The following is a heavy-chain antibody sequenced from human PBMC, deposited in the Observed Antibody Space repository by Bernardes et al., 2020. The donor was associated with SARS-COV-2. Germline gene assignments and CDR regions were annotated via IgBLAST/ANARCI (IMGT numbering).Heavy chain of an antibody. CDR1: GFTSTTYG. V-gene: IGHV3-33*01. Sequence: GGSLRLSCAASGFTSTTYGMHWVRQAPGKGLEWVAVIWNDGSKKYYADSVRGRFAISRDNAKNLLYLQMDSLRAEDTAVYYCARIDDVTGRDYWGQGTLVTVSS. CDR3: ARIDDVTGRDY. CDR2: IWNDGSKK. D-gene: IGHD3-9*01. J-gene: IGHJ4*02.